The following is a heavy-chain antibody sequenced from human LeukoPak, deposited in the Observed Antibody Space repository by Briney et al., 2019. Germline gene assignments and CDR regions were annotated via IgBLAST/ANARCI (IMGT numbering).Heavy chain of an antibody. J-gene: IGHJ4*02. Sequence: GGSLRLSCAASGFTFSSYAMSWVRQAPGKGLEWVSAISGSGGSTYYADSVKGRFTISRDNSKNTLYLQMNSLRAEGTAVYYCAKDVGSSVGFDYWGQGTLVTVSS. CDR2: ISGSGGST. CDR1: GFTFSSYA. D-gene: IGHD6-13*01. CDR3: AKDVGSSVGFDY. V-gene: IGHV3-23*01.